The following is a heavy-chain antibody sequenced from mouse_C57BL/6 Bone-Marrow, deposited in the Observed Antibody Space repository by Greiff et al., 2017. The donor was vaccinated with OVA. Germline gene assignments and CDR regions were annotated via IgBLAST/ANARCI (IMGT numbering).Heavy chain of an antibody. CDR3: ARVGTTVVARGAMDY. CDR2: INYDGSST. V-gene: IGHV5-16*01. CDR1: GFTFSDYY. D-gene: IGHD1-1*01. J-gene: IGHJ4*01. Sequence: DVKLVESEGGLVQPGSSMKLSCTASGFTFSDYYMAWVRQVPEKGLEWVANINYDGSSTYYLDSLKSRFIISRDNAKNILYLQMSSLKSEDTATYYCARVGTTVVARGAMDYWGQGTSVTVSS.